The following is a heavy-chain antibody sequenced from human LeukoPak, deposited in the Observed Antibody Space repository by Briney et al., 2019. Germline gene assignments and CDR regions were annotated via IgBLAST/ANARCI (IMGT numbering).Heavy chain of an antibody. CDR3: ARDKDSFGTFDY. J-gene: IGHJ4*02. CDR1: GFTFSSNG. D-gene: IGHD6-13*01. CDR2: ISATGGTI. Sequence: PGGSLRLSCAASGFTFSSNGMNWVRQAPGKGLEWVSYISATGGTIYYADSVKGRFTISRDNSKNTLYLQMNSLRAEDTAVYYCARDKDSFGTFDYWGQGTLVTVSS. V-gene: IGHV3-48*01.